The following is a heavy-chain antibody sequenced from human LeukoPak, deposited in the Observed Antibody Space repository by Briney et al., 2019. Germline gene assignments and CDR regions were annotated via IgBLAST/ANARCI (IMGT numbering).Heavy chain of an antibody. D-gene: IGHD1-1*01. CDR2: ISTDGNTT. CDR1: GLNFSSYW. Sequence: GGALRLSCSASGLNFSSYWMHWVRQVPGKGLVWISRISTDGNTTTYADSVKGRLTISRDNAKNTLYLQMNSLRADDTALYCCVREQKTGDSRFFDYWGQGTLVSVSS. J-gene: IGHJ4*02. CDR3: VREQKTGDSRFFDY. V-gene: IGHV3-74*01.